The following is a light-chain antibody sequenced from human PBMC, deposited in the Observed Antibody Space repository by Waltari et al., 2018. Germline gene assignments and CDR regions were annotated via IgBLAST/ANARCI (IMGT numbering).Light chain of an antibody. CDR3: QQYYVTPPT. V-gene: IGKV4-1*01. J-gene: IGKJ5*01. Sequence: IVMTQSPDSLPVSLGERVTINCKSRQSVLSSSHNRNYLAWSQQKPGQPPKLLIYWASTRKSGVPDRVSGSGSASDFTLTISNLQAEDVAVYFCQQYYVTPPTFGQGTRLEIK. CDR2: WAS. CDR1: QSVLSSSHNRNY.